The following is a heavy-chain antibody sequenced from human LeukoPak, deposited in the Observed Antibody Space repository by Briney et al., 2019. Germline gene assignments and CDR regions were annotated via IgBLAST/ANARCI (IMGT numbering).Heavy chain of an antibody. CDR3: ARDRPYHYYDSSGYQFDY. Sequence: GASVKVSCKASGGTFSSYAISWVRQAPGQGLEWMGRIIPILGIANYAQKFQGRVTITADKSTSTAYMELSSLRSEDTAVYYCARDRPYHYYDSSGYQFDYWGQGTLVTVSS. D-gene: IGHD3-22*01. V-gene: IGHV1-69*04. CDR2: IIPILGIA. J-gene: IGHJ4*02. CDR1: GGTFSSYA.